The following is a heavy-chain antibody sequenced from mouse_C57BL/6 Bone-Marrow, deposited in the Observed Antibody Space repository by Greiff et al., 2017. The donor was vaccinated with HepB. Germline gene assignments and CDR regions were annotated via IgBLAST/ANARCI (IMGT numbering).Heavy chain of an antibody. J-gene: IGHJ4*01. D-gene: IGHD2-2*01. V-gene: IGHV3-5*01. CDR2: IYYSGTI. CDR3: ARERGWLRRRGRRHYYAMDY. CDR1: GISITTGNYR. Sequence: EVKLVESGPGLVKPSQTVFLTCTVTGISITTGNYRWSWIRQFPGNKLEWIGYIYYSGTITYNPSLTSRTTITRDTPKNQFFLEMNSLTAEDTATYYCARERGWLRRRGRRHYYAMDYWGQGTSVTVSS.